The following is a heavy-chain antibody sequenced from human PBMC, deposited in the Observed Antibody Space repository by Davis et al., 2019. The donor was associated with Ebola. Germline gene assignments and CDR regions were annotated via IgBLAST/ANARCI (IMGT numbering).Heavy chain of an antibody. CDR1: GYTFSNYF. CDR2: INPSVAST. D-gene: IGHD3-10*01. CDR3: ARVGLLWFGELLFTHHYGMDV. V-gene: IGHV1-46*01. J-gene: IGHJ6*04. Sequence: ASVKVSCKASGYTFSNYFMQWVRQAPGQGLEWMGIINPSVASTSYGQKFQGRVTMTRNTSISTAYMELSSLRSEDTAVYYCARVGLLWFGELLFTHHYGMDVWGKGTTVTVSS.